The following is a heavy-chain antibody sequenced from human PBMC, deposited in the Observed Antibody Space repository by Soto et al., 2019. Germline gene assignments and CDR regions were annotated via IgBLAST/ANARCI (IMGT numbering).Heavy chain of an antibody. D-gene: IGHD2-15*01. V-gene: IGHV1-3*01. Sequence: PAASVKVSCTASGYTFTSYAMHWVRQAPGQRLEWMGWINAGNGNTKYSQKFQGRVTITRDTSASTAYMELSSLRSEDTAVYYCAREINCSGGSCSLHFYYYYGMDVWGQGTTVTVSS. CDR1: GYTFTSYA. CDR2: INAGNGNT. J-gene: IGHJ6*02. CDR3: AREINCSGGSCSLHFYYYYGMDV.